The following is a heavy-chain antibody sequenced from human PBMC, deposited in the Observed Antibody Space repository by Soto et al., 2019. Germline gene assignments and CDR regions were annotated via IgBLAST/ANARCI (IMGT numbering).Heavy chain of an antibody. D-gene: IGHD5-12*01. CDR2: TYYRSKWYN. V-gene: IGHV6-1*01. CDR3: ATQDIVATTAGLTFDI. Sequence: SQTLSLTCAISGDSVSSNSAAWNWIRQSPSRGLEWLGRTYYRSKWYNDYAVSVKSRITINPDTSKNQFSLQLNSVTPEDTAVYYCATQDIVATTAGLTFDIWGQGTMVTFSS. CDR1: GDSVSSNSAA. J-gene: IGHJ3*02.